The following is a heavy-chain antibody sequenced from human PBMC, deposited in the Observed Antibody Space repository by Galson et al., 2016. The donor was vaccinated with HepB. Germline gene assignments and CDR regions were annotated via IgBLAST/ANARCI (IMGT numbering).Heavy chain of an antibody. V-gene: IGHV3-23*01. CDR1: GFSFSTFA. Sequence: SLRLSCAASGFSFSTFAMSWVRQAPGKGLEWISGITGTGGGTYYADSVKGRFTISRDTSKNTLFLQLNSLRVEDTAVYYCAKDHTGSTVGWSDGMCVWGQGARVTVSS. CDR3: AKDHTGSTVGWSDGMCV. J-gene: IGHJ6*02. CDR2: ITGTGGGT. D-gene: IGHD1-7*01.